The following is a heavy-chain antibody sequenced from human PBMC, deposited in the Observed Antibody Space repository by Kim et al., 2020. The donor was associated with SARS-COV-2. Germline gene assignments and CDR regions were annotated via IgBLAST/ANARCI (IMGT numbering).Heavy chain of an antibody. CDR3: ARDDYGAYYGMDV. D-gene: IGHD4-17*01. CDR2: VYFSGSS. J-gene: IGHJ6*02. Sequence: SETLSLTCTVSGGSVSSGSYYWSWIRQPPGKGLEWIGYVYFSGSSNYNPSLKSRVTISVDTSKNQFSLKLSSVTAADTAVYYCARDDYGAYYGMDVWGQGTTVTVSS. V-gene: IGHV4-61*01. CDR1: GGSVSSGSYY.